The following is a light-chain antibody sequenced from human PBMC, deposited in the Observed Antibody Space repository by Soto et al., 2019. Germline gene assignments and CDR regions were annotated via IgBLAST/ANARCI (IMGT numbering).Light chain of an antibody. Sequence: QSALTQPVSVSGSPGQSITMSCTGTSSDVGGYNYVYWYRQHPGKAPKLIIYDGSNRPSGVSNRFSGSKSGNTASLIISGLQAEDEADYYCTSYTRSSGYVFGTGTKVTVL. V-gene: IGLV2-14*01. CDR3: TSYTRSSGYV. CDR2: DGS. CDR1: SSDVGGYNY. J-gene: IGLJ1*01.